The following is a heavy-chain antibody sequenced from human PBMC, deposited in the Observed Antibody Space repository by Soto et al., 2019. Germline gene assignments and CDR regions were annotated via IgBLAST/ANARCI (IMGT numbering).Heavy chain of an antibody. V-gene: IGHV3-30*18. Sequence: QVQLVESGGGVVQPGRSLRLSCAASGFTFSSYGMHWVRQAPGKGLEWVAVISYDGSNKYYADSVKGRFTISRDNSKNTRYLQMNGLRAEDTAVYYCAKDRGWLAERYYYGMDVWGQGTTVTVSS. J-gene: IGHJ6*02. CDR2: ISYDGSNK. CDR3: AKDRGWLAERYYYGMDV. CDR1: GFTFSSYG. D-gene: IGHD6-19*01.